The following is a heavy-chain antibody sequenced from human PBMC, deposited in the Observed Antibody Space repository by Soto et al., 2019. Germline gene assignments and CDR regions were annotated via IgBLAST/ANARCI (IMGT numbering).Heavy chain of an antibody. Sequence: ASVKVSCKASGYTFTDYYVHWVRQAPGQGLEWMGWINPNSGGSKSAQKFQGRVTMTRDTSISTAYMELSRLRSDDTAVYYCARRKGDYYDSSGYHYYFDYWGQGTLVTVSS. CDR1: GYTFTDYY. CDR3: ARRKGDYYDSSGYHYYFDY. V-gene: IGHV1-2*02. CDR2: INPNSGGS. J-gene: IGHJ4*02. D-gene: IGHD3-22*01.